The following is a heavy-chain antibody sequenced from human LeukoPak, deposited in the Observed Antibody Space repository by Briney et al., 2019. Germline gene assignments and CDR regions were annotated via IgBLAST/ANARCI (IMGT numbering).Heavy chain of an antibody. D-gene: IGHD6-13*01. CDR2: IYYSGST. J-gene: IGHJ4*02. V-gene: IGHV4-59*01. CDR3: ARDRQQLVRGDYFDY. Sequence: SETLSLTCTVSGGSIGSYYWSWIRQPPGKGLEWIGYIYYSGSTNYNPSLKSRVTISVDTSKNQFSLKLSSVTAADTAVYYCARDRQQLVRGDYFDYWGQGTLVTVSS. CDR1: GGSIGSYY.